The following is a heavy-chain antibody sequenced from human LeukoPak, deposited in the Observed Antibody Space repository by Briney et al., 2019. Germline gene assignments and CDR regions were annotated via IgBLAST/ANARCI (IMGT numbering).Heavy chain of an antibody. Sequence: ASVKVSCKASGYTFTTYYMHWVRQAPGQGLDWMGIISPSGGSTIYAQKFLGRVTMTRDTSTDTVYMDLSSLRSDDTAVYYCARGGRGIQLWSFDDWGQGTLVTVSS. CDR1: GYTFTTYY. J-gene: IGHJ4*02. V-gene: IGHV1-46*01. D-gene: IGHD5-18*01. CDR3: ARGGRGIQLWSFDD. CDR2: ISPSGGST.